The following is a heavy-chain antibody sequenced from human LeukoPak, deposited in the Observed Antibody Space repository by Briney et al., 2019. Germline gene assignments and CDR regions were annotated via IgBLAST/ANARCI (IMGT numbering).Heavy chain of an antibody. V-gene: IGHV5-51*01. J-gene: IGHJ3*02. CDR1: GYSFTTYW. D-gene: IGHD6-13*01. Sequence: GESLKISCRGSGYSFTTYWIGWVRQMPGKGLEWVGIIYPGDSDTRYTPSFQGQVTMSADKSINTAYLQWCSLKASDTAMYYCARLLAAAGMIHAFDIWGQGTMVTVSS. CDR2: IYPGDSDT. CDR3: ARLLAAAGMIHAFDI.